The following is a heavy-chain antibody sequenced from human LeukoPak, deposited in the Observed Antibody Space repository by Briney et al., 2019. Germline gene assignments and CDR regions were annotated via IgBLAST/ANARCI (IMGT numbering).Heavy chain of an antibody. V-gene: IGHV4-4*07. D-gene: IGHD1-26*01. J-gene: IGHJ5*02. CDR2: ISTSGGT. CDR1: GDSMSGY. Sequence: PSETLSLTCTVSGDSMSGYWGWVRQPAGKGLEWIGRISTSGGTDYNPSLKSRSTMTLDTSKNQFSLKLRSMTAADTAVYYCARSNSGSYGWFDPWGQGTLVTVSS. CDR3: ARSNSGSYGWFDP.